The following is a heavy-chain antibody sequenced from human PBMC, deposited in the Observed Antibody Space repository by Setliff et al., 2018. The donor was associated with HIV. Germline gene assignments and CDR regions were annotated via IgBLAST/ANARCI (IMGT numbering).Heavy chain of an antibody. J-gene: IGHJ4*02. CDR2: IYYSGST. D-gene: IGHD3-10*01. V-gene: IGHV4-39*01. CDR1: GGSVRSSSHH. CDR3: TRHAPSGELYYFDY. Sequence: SETLSLTCTVSGGSVRSSSHHWGWIRQSPGKGLQWIGSIYYSGSTHYNESLKRRVTISVDTSKNQFSLKLNSVTAADTALYYCTRHAPSGELYYFDYWGQGILVTVSS.